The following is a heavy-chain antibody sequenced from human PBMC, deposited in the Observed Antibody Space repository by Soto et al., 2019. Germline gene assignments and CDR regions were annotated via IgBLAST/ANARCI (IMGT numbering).Heavy chain of an antibody. CDR3: AREGSSSPAYYFDY. CDR1: GGSINSNY. Sequence: PSETLSLTCTVSGGSINSNYWSWIRQPPGKGLEWIGYIYSSGSTNYNPSLKSRVTISVDTSKNHFSLKLSSVTAADTAVYYCAREGSSSPAYYFDYWGQGTLVTVSS. D-gene: IGHD6-6*01. CDR2: IYSSGST. J-gene: IGHJ4*02. V-gene: IGHV4-59*01.